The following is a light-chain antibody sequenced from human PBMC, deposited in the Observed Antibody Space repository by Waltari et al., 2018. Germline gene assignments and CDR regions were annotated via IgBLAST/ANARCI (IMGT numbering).Light chain of an antibody. CDR2: DAS. CDR3: QHYDFLPT. Sequence: DIQITQSPPSLSASVGDRVTISCQASQDISTYLNWYQHQPGKSPKLLIHDASNLATGVPSRFSGRGSGTVFSLTISSLQPEDFATYYCQHYDFLPTFGPGTKVDV. CDR1: QDISTY. J-gene: IGKJ3*01. V-gene: IGKV1-33*01.